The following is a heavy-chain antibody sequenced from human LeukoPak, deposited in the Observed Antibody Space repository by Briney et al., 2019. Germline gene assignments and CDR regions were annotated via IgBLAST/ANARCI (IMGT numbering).Heavy chain of an antibody. CDR3: ARVVIRDILTGYYYYFDY. Sequence: ASVKVSCKASGYTFTGYYMHWVRQAPGQGLEWMGWINPNSGGTNYAQKFQGRVTMTRDTSISTAYMELSRLRSDDTAVYYCARVVIRDILTGYYYYFDYWGQGTLVTVSS. CDR2: INPNSGGT. CDR1: GYTFTGYY. V-gene: IGHV1-2*02. J-gene: IGHJ4*02. D-gene: IGHD3-9*01.